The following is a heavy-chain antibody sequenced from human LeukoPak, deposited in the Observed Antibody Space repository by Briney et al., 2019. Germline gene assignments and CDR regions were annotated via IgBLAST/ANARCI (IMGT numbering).Heavy chain of an antibody. D-gene: IGHD2-2*02. Sequence: SETLSLTCAVYGGSFSGYYWSWIRQPPGKGLEWIGEINHSGSTNYNPSLKSRVTISVDTSKNQFPLKLSSVTAADTAVYYCARDLAYCSSTSCYRGLRFDYWGQGTLVTVSS. V-gene: IGHV4-34*01. J-gene: IGHJ4*02. CDR2: INHSGST. CDR3: ARDLAYCSSTSCYRGLRFDY. CDR1: GGSFSGYY.